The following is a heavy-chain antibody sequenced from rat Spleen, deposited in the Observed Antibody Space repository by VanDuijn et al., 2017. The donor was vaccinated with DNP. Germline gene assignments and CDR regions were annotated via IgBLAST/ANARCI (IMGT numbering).Heavy chain of an antibody. D-gene: IGHD1-10*01. CDR1: GFTFSNYD. CDR2: ISPSGDNT. V-gene: IGHV5-25*01. Sequence: EVQLVQSGGGLVQPGRSLELSCAASGFTFSNYDMAWVRQAPTMGLEWVASISPSGDNTYYRDSVKGRFTISRVNTQSTLHLQMDSLRSEDTATYYCAALGATRDWFAYWGQGTLVTVSS. J-gene: IGHJ3*01. CDR3: AALGATRDWFAY.